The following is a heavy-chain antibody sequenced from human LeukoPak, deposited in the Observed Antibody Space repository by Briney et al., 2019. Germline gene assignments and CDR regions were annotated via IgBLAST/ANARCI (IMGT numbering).Heavy chain of an antibody. CDR2: ISGGGETT. Sequence: GGSLRLSCAVSGFTFNNYAMNWVRQAPGKGLEWVSSISGGGETTYYADSAKGRFTISRDNSQNTLYLQMNSLRAEDTAVYYCARDYADYVRYFFFDYWGQGTLVTVSS. CDR1: GFTFNNYA. D-gene: IGHD4-17*01. CDR3: ARDYADYVRYFFFDY. J-gene: IGHJ4*02. V-gene: IGHV3-23*01.